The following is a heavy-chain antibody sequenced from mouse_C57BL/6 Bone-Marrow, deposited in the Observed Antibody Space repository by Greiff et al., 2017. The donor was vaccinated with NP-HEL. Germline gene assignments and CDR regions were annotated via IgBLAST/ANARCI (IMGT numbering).Heavy chain of an antibody. CDR3: ASPGY. CDR2: INPNNGGT. CDR1: GYTFTDYY. V-gene: IGHV1-26*01. J-gene: IGHJ2*01. Sequence: EVQLQESGPELVKPGASVKISCKASGYTFTDYYMNWVKQSHGKSLEWIGDINPNNGGTSYNQKFKGKATLTVDKSSSTAYMELRSLTSEDSAVYYCASPGYWGQGTTLTVSS.